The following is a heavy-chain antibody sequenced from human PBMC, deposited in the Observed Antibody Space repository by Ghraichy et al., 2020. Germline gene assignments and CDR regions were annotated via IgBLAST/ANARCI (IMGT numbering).Heavy chain of an antibody. CDR3: ARPGYSSSWPHYYYGMDV. CDR1: GFTFSSYS. D-gene: IGHD6-13*01. Sequence: GGSLRLSCAASGFTFSSYSMNWVRQAPGKGLEWVSYISSSSSTIYYADSVKGRFTISRDNAKNSLYLQMNSLRAEDTAVYYCARPGYSSSWPHYYYGMDVWGQGTTVTVSS. V-gene: IGHV3-48*01. CDR2: ISSSSSTI. J-gene: IGHJ6*02.